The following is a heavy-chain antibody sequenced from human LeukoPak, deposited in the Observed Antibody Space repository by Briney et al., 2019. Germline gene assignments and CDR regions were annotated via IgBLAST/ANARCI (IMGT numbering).Heavy chain of an antibody. CDR2: ISSSGSST. J-gene: IGHJ5*02. V-gene: IGHV3-11*01. CDR3: VRSSSGSLGGS. D-gene: IGHD6-19*01. Sequence: PGGSLRLSCAASGFTFSDYYMSWFRQAPGKGLEWVTYISSSGSSTYYADSVKGRFTISRDNARNSLYLQMNSLRAEDTAVYYCVRSSSGSLGGSWGQGTLVTASS. CDR1: GFTFSDYY.